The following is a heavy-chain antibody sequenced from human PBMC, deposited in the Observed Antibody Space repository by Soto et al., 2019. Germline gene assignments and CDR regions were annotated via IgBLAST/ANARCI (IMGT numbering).Heavy chain of an antibody. CDR1: GGTFSSYA. V-gene: IGHV1-69*12. CDR2: IIPIFGTA. Sequence: QVQLVQSGAEVKKPGSSVKVSCKASGGTFSSYAITWVRQAPGQGLEWMGGIIPIFGTAKYAQKFQGRVTITADESTSKAYMELSSLRSEDTAVYYCARDRGPSSGYYPYWFDPWGQGTLVTVSS. CDR3: ARDRGPSSGYYPYWFDP. D-gene: IGHD3-22*01. J-gene: IGHJ5*02.